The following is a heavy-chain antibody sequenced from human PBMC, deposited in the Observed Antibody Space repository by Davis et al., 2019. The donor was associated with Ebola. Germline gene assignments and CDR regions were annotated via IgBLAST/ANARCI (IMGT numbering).Heavy chain of an antibody. CDR1: GYTFTNYG. CDR3: ARCIAAPNWFDP. D-gene: IGHD6-6*01. CDR2: ISAYNGNT. V-gene: IGHV1-18*04. Sequence: ASVKVSCKASGYTFTNYGITWVRQAPGQGLEWMGWISAYNGNTNYAQKLQGRVTMTTDTSTSTAYMELRSLRSDDTAVYYCARCIAAPNWFDPWGQGTLVTVSS. J-gene: IGHJ5*02.